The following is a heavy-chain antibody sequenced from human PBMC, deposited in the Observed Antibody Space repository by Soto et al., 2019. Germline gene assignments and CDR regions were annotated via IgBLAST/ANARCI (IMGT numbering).Heavy chain of an antibody. V-gene: IGHV4-59*02. J-gene: IGHJ4*02. CDR2: TYSTGST. Sequence: SETLSLTSTVSGGSVTNNLWSWIRQPPGKTLEWIGHTYSTGSTHYNPSLKSRVTISLGPSENQLSLTLTSVTAADTAVYYCARNPPGTVDVDHWGPGILVT. D-gene: IGHD1-1*01. CDR3: ARNPPGTVDVDH. CDR1: GGSVTNNL.